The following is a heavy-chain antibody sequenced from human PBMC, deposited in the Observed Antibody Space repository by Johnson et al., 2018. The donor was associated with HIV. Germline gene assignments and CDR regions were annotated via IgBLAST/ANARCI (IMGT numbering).Heavy chain of an antibody. CDR2: ISYDGNNK. CDR1: GFSFTKYA. Sequence: QVQLVESGGGVVQPGRSLRLSCAASGFSFTKYAMHWVRQAPGKGLEWVAIISYDGNNKYYADSVKGRFTISRDNSKNTLYLQMNSLRAEDTAVYYCARGAAFDIWGQGTMVIVSS. J-gene: IGHJ3*02. V-gene: IGHV3-30-3*01. CDR3: ARGAAFDI.